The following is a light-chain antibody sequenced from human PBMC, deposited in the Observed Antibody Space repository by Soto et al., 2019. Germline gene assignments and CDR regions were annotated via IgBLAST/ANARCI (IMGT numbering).Light chain of an antibody. J-gene: IGLJ1*01. Sequence: QSVLAQPASVSGSPRQSITISCTGSSSDVGGYTYVSWYQQHPGKAPKLIIYEVNNRPSGVSHRFSGSKSGNTASLTISGLQDEDEAAYYLSSYKSSSTPYVYGTGTKVTV. CDR1: SSDVGGYTY. V-gene: IGLV2-14*01. CDR3: SSYKSSSTPYV. CDR2: EVN.